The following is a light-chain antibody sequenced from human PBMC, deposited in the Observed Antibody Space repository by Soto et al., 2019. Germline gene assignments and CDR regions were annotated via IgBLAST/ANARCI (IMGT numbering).Light chain of an antibody. V-gene: IGKV1-5*03. CDR3: HQYNVYPLS. CDR1: QNIDGW. J-gene: IGKJ4*01. Sequence: DIQMTQSPSTLSASVGDRVTITCRAGQNIDGWLAWYQQRPGKAPNLLIHKASILEVGVPSRFSGSASGTEFTLTISRLQPDDFAFYFCHQYNVYPLSFGGGTKVEIK. CDR2: KAS.